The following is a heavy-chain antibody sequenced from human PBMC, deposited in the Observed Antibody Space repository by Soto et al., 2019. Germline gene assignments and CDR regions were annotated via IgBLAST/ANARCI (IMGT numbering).Heavy chain of an antibody. Sequence: SETLSLTCSVSGDSIGTYYWSWVRQPPGKGLEWLGFVHYSGSTQYNPSLKGRVTISVDMSKNQLSLRAEDTAVYYCARDRGGSYNVWFDPWGQGTLVTVSS. D-gene: IGHD1-26*01. CDR1: GDSIGTYY. CDR3: ARDRGGSYNVWFDP. V-gene: IGHV4-59*12. J-gene: IGHJ5*02. CDR2: VHYSGST.